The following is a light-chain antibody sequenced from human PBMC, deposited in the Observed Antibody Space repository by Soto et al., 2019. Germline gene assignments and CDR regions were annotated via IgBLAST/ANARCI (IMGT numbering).Light chain of an antibody. J-gene: IGKJ2*01. CDR1: QDITYH. CDR2: DSA. CDR3: QQYDSFPT. Sequence: DIEMTQSPSSLSASVGDRVTVTCQASQDITYHLKWYQQKPGKAPKLLIYDSANLETGVPSRFSGSGSGTDFTFAISSLQAEDIATYYCQQYDSFPTFGQGTKLEIK. V-gene: IGKV1-33*01.